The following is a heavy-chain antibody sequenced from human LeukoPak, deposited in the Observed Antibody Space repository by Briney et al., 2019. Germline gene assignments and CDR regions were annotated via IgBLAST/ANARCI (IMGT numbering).Heavy chain of an antibody. Sequence: GASVKVSCKASGYSFTSNGINWVRQAPGQGLEWMGWISAYNGNTNYAQKFQGRVTMTTDTSTSTAYMELRSLRSDDTAVYYCAREGYSYGSTDFDYWGRGTLVTVSS. D-gene: IGHD5-18*01. CDR3: AREGYSYGSTDFDY. J-gene: IGHJ4*02. CDR2: ISAYNGNT. CDR1: GYSFTSNG. V-gene: IGHV1-18*01.